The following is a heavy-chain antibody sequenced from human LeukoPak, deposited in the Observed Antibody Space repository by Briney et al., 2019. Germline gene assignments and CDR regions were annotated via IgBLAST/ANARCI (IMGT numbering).Heavy chain of an antibody. CDR3: ARQGMVGTTPRWYYTDV. J-gene: IGHJ6*03. CDR2: IYTSGST. D-gene: IGHD1-26*01. Sequence: SETLSLTCTVSGASISSYYWSWIRQPPGKELEWIGYIYTSGSTNYNPSLKSRVTISVDMSKSQFSLKLSSVTAADTAVYYCARQGMVGTTPRWYYTDVWGRGTTVTVSS. V-gene: IGHV4-4*09. CDR1: GASISSYY.